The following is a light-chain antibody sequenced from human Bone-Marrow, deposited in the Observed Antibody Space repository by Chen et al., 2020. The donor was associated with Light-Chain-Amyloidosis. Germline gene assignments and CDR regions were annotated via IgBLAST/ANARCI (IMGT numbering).Light chain of an antibody. CDR2: RDT. CDR1: DLPTKY. CDR3: QSADSSGTDEVI. Sequence: SYELTQPPSVSVSPGQTARITCSGDDLPTKYAYWYQQKPGQAPVLVIHRDTERPSGISERFSCCSSGTTATLTISGVQAEDEADYHCQSADSSGTDEVIFGGGTKLTVL. J-gene: IGLJ2*01. V-gene: IGLV3-25*03.